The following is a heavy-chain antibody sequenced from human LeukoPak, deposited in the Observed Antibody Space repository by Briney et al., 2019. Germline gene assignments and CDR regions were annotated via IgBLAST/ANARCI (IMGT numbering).Heavy chain of an antibody. Sequence: GGSLRLSCAASGFTFSSSAMGWVRQAPGKGLEWVSSISTSGGSTYYADSVKGRFTISRDNSKNTLYLQMNTLRAEDTAVYYCATHYYGSGSHKDYWGQGTLVTVSS. CDR1: GFTFSSSA. V-gene: IGHV3-23*01. D-gene: IGHD3-10*01. CDR3: ATHYYGSGSHKDY. CDR2: ISTSGGST. J-gene: IGHJ4*02.